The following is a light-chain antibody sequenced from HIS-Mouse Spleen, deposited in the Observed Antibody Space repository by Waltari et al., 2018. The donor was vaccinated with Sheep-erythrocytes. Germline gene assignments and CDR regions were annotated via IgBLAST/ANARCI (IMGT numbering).Light chain of an antibody. V-gene: IGKV3-20*01. CDR1: HSVSSSY. CDR2: GAS. J-gene: IGKJ1*01. Sequence: EIVLTQSPGTLSLSPGERATLSCRASHSVSSSYLAWYQQKPGQAPRLLIYGASSRATVIPDRFSGSGSGTDFTLTISRLEPEDFAVYYCQQYGSSPWTFGQGTKVEIK. CDR3: QQYGSSPWT.